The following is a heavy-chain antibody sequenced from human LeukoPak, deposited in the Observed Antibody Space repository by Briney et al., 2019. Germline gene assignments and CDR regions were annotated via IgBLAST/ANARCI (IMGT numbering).Heavy chain of an antibody. Sequence: SETLSLTCTVSGGSISSYYWSWIRQPPGKGLEWIEYIYYSGSTNYNPSLKSRVTISVDTSKNQFSLKLSSVTAADTAVYYCARVWFGELLQAVFDYWGQGTLVTVSS. D-gene: IGHD3-10*01. V-gene: IGHV4-59*01. CDR3: ARVWFGELLQAVFDY. CDR2: IYYSGST. CDR1: GGSISSYY. J-gene: IGHJ4*02.